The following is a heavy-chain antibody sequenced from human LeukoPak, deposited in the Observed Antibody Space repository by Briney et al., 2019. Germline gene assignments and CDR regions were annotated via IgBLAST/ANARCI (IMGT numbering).Heavy chain of an antibody. CDR2: IKSKTEGGTT. V-gene: IGHV3-15*01. J-gene: IGHJ4*02. CDR1: GFTFSYAW. CDR3: TTVRSISCYSLNF. Sequence: GGSLRLSCAAPGFTFSYAWLTWVRQAPGKGLEWVGRIKSKTEGGTTDYAAPVKGRFTISRDDSINTVYLQLNSLKNEDTAVYYCTTVRSISCYSLNFWGQGTLVTVSS. D-gene: IGHD2-2*02.